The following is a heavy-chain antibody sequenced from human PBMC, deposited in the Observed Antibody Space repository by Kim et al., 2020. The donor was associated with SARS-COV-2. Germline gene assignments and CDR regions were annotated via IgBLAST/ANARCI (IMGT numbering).Heavy chain of an antibody. CDR3: AKDIRTDIVVTTLDY. J-gene: IGHJ4*02. Sequence: GGSLRLSCAVSGFTFSRHAMSWVRQAPGKGLEWVSGISTSGGSTYYAGSVKGRFTISRDNSKNTLYLQMNSLRAEDTALYYCAKDIRTDIVVTTLDYWGQGTLVTVSS. CDR1: GFTFSRHA. V-gene: IGHV3-23*01. CDR2: ISTSGGST. D-gene: IGHD5-12*01.